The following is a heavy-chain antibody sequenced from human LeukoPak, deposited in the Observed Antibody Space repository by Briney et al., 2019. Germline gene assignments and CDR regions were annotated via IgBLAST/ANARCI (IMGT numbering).Heavy chain of an antibody. J-gene: IGHJ3*02. CDR1: GFSLITSGVG. D-gene: IGHD3-10*01. Sequence: SGPTLVNPTATLTLTCTFSGFSLITSGVGVGWTRQPPGKALEWLALIYWDDDKRYSPSLKSRLTITKDTSKNQVVLTMTNMDPVDTATYYCARICFRELFGGAFDIWGQGTMVTVSS. CDR2: IYWDDDK. V-gene: IGHV2-5*02. CDR3: ARICFRELFGGAFDI.